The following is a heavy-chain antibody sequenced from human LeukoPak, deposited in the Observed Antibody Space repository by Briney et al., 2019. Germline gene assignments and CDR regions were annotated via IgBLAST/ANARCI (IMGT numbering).Heavy chain of an antibody. D-gene: IGHD3-10*01. CDR2: IYYSGST. V-gene: IGHV4-30-4*01. J-gene: IGHJ4*02. CDR1: GGSISSGDYY. CDR3: ARLWFGDYFDY. Sequence: SQTLSLTCTVSGGSISSGDYYWSWIRQPPGRGLEWIGYIYYSGSTYYNPSLKSRVTISVDTSKNQFSLKLSSVTAADTAVYYCARLWFGDYFDYWGQGTLVTVSS.